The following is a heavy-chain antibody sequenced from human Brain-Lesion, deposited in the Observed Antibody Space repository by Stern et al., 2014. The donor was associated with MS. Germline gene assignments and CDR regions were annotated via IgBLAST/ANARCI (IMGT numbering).Heavy chain of an antibody. D-gene: IGHD1-26*01. V-gene: IGHV1-24*01. CDR1: GYTLTELS. CDR2: FDPEDGET. J-gene: IGHJ4*02. Sequence: VHLVESGAEVKKPGASVKVSCKVSGYTLTELSMHWVRQAPRKGLEWMGGFDPEDGETIYAQKCQGRGTMTEDTSTDTAYMELSSLRSEDTAVYYCATLSPGAGGNYYRHFDYWGQGTLVTVSS. CDR3: ATLSPGAGGNYYRHFDY.